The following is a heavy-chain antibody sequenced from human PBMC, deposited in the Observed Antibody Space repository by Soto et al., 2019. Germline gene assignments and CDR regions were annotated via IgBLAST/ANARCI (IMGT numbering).Heavy chain of an antibody. CDR2: IYYTGST. CDR1: GDSISSDNYY. J-gene: IGHJ4*02. V-gene: IGHV4-39*01. Sequence: QLQLQESGPGLVKPSETLSLICTVSGDSISSDNYYCGWIRQPPGKGLEWIGSIYYTGSTYYNPSLKSRVTMSVDTSKSQFSLKPSSVTAADTAVYYCARHPGYAVPTVYATHYFNYWGQGILVTVST. D-gene: IGHD2-8*01. CDR3: ARHPGYAVPTVYATHYFNY.